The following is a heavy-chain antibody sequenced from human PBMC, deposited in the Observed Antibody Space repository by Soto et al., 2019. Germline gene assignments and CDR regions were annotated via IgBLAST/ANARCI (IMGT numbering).Heavy chain of an antibody. CDR2: ISAKSGDT. V-gene: IGHV1-18*01. Sequence: QVQLVQSGAEVKKAGASVKVSCKASDYTFTSDGITWVRQAPGQGLEWMGWISAKSGDTNYAHKLQDQVTMTTDTSTSTAYRELRSLRFDDTAVYYCARRAYTGRDDALDVWGQGTMVTVSS. CDR3: ARRAYTGRDDALDV. CDR1: DYTFTSDG. J-gene: IGHJ3*01. D-gene: IGHD2-2*02.